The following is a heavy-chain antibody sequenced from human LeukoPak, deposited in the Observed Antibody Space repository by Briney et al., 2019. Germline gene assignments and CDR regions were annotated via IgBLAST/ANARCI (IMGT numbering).Heavy chain of an antibody. CDR2: IYSSGST. V-gene: IGHV4-61*02. CDR1: GGSISSGYYY. D-gene: IGHD3-10*01. CDR3: ARDPAYYYGSGSSYAVDY. Sequence: SETLSLTCTVSGGSISSGYYYWSWIRQPAGKGLEWIGRIYSSGSTNYNPSLKSRVTISVDTSKNQFSLKLTSVTAAGTAVYYCARDPAYYYGSGSSYAVDYWGQGTLVTVSS. J-gene: IGHJ4*02.